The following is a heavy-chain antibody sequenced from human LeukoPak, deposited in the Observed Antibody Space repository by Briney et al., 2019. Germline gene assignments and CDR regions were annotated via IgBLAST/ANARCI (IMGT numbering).Heavy chain of an antibody. D-gene: IGHD3-9*01. J-gene: IGHJ4*02. Sequence: PSETLSLTCTVPGGSISSYYWSWIRQPAGKGLEWIGRIYTSGSTNYNPSLKSRVTMSVDTSKNQFSLKLSSVTAADTAVYYCARGTYYDILTGYYIGGYYFDYWGQGTLVTVSS. CDR3: ARGTYYDILTGYYIGGYYFDY. CDR1: GGSISSYY. V-gene: IGHV4-4*07. CDR2: IYTSGST.